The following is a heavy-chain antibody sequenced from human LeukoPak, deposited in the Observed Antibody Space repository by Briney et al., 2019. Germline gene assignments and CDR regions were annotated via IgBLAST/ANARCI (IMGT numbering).Heavy chain of an antibody. J-gene: IGHJ4*02. V-gene: IGHV3-74*01. CDR1: GFTFSSYW. Sequence: GGSLRLSCAASGFTFSSYWMHWVRQVPGKGLVWVSQINTDGSNTNYADSVKGRFTISRDNAKNSLYLQMNSLRAEDTAVYYCAKSSLWFGESQRFDYWGQGTLVTVSS. CDR3: AKSSLWFGESQRFDY. D-gene: IGHD3-10*01. CDR2: INTDGSNT.